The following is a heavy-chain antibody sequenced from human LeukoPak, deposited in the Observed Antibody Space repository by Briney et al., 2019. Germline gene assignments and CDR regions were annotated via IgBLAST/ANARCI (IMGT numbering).Heavy chain of an antibody. CDR2: ISGSGGST. V-gene: IGHV3-23*01. Sequence: QPGGSLRLSCAASGFTFSSYAMSWVRQAPGKGLEWVSAISGSGGSTYYADSVKGRFTIYRDNSKNTLYLQMNSLRAEDTAVYYCAKYEGRGSSSQFDPWGQGTLVTVSS. J-gene: IGHJ5*02. CDR3: AKYEGRGSSSQFDP. CDR1: GFTFSSYA. D-gene: IGHD6-6*01.